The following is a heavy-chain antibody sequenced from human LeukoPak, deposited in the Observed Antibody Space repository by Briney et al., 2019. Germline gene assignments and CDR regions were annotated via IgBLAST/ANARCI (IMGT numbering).Heavy chain of an antibody. CDR2: IYHSGST. J-gene: IGHJ6*03. D-gene: IGHD3-10*01. Sequence: SGTLSLTCAVSGGSISSSNWWSWVRQPPGKGLEWIGEIYHSGSTNYNPSLKSRVTISVDKSKNQFSLKLSSVTAADTAVYYCAGGEAYYYGSGSKHSYYYYYMDVWGKGTTVTVSS. CDR1: GGSISSSNW. V-gene: IGHV4-4*02. CDR3: AGGEAYYYGSGSKHSYYYYYMDV.